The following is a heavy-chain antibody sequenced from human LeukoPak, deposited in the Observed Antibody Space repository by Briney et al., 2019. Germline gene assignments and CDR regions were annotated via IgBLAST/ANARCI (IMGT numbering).Heavy chain of an antibody. CDR3: ARAVVRGVIIEINYFDY. D-gene: IGHD3-10*01. V-gene: IGHV3-48*04. Sequence: GGSLRLSCAASEFTFSSYSMSWVRQAPGKGLEWVSYISSSSSNIYYADSVKGRFTISRDNAKNTLYLQMNSLRAEDTAVYYCARAVVRGVIIEINYFDYWGQGTLVTVSS. CDR1: EFTFSSYS. CDR2: ISSSSSNI. J-gene: IGHJ4*02.